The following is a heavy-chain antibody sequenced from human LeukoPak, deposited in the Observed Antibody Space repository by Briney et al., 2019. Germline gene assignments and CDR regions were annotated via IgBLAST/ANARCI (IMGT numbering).Heavy chain of an antibody. CDR1: GYSISSGYY. Sequence: SETLSLICTVSGYSISSGYYWGWIRPPPGKGLEWIGSIYHSGSTYYNPSLKSRVTISVDTSKNQFSLKLSSVTAADTAVYYCARTKYNWNYEDWGQGTLVAVSS. V-gene: IGHV4-38-2*02. CDR3: ARTKYNWNYED. D-gene: IGHD1-7*01. CDR2: IYHSGST. J-gene: IGHJ4*02.